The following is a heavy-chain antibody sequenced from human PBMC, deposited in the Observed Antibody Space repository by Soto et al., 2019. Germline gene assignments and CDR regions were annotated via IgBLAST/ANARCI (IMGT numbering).Heavy chain of an antibody. CDR3: ATRDYDILTGYYSYFDH. D-gene: IGHD3-9*01. V-gene: IGHV1-18*01. J-gene: IGHJ4*02. CDR1: GYTFTTSG. Sequence: GASVKVSCKDSGYTFTTSGISSMRQAPGQGVEVMAWISAYNGNTNYTQKLQGRVTMTTDTSTSTAYMELRSLRSDDTDVYYCATRDYDILTGYYSYFDHWGQGTLVTVS. CDR2: ISAYNGNT.